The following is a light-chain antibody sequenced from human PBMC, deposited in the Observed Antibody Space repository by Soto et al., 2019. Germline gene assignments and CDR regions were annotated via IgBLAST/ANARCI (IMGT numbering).Light chain of an antibody. J-gene: IGKJ1*01. V-gene: IGKV3-11*01. CDR2: DAS. Sequence: EVVMTQSPGTLSVSPGERATLSCRASQTVSSYLAWYQQKPGQGPRLLIYDASNRATGIPARFSGSGSGTDFTLTISSLEPEDFAVYFCQQRINWFSWSFGQGTKVDIK. CDR3: QQRINWFSWS. CDR1: QTVSSY.